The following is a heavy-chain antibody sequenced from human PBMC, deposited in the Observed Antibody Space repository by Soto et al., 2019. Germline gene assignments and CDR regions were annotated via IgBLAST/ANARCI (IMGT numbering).Heavy chain of an antibody. Sequence: GASVKVSCKASGGTFSSYAISWVRQAPGQGLEWMGGIIPIFGTANYAQKFQGRVAITADKSTSTAYMELSSLRSEDTAVYYCAVIRTPGYYCGMDVWGQGTTVTVSS. CDR3: AVIRTPGYYCGMDV. D-gene: IGHD3-10*01. CDR1: GGTFSSYA. V-gene: IGHV1-69*06. J-gene: IGHJ6*02. CDR2: IIPIFGTA.